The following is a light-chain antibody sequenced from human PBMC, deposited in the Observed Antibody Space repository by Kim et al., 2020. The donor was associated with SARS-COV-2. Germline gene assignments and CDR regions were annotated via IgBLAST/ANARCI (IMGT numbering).Light chain of an antibody. CDR1: SSDVGGYNY. CDR2: DVS. J-gene: IGLJ1*01. Sequence: GQSVTLSCTGTSSDVGGYNYVSWYQQHPGKAPKLMIYDVSKRPSGVPDRFSGSKSDNTASLTISGLQAEDEADYYCCSYAGSYTFYVFGTGSKVTVL. V-gene: IGLV2-11*03. CDR3: CSYAGSYTFYV.